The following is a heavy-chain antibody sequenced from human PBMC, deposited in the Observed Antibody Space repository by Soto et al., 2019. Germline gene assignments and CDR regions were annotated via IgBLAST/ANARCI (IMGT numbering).Heavy chain of an antibody. V-gene: IGHV3-30*03. J-gene: IGHJ6*02. D-gene: IGHD4-4*01. Sequence: GGSLRLSCAASGFTFTNYDMHWVRQAPGKGLEWMALILHDGSAEYYADSVKGRFTISRDNSKNTLYLQMNSLRAEDTAVYYCARSRDGYSFYFYYGMDGWGQGTRVTFSS. CDR3: ARSRDGYSFYFYYGMDG. CDR2: ILHDGSAE. CDR1: GFTFTNYD.